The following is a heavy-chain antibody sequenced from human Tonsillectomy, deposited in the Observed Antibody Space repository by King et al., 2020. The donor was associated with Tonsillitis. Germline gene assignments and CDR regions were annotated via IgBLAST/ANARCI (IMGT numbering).Heavy chain of an antibody. V-gene: IGHV1-69*12. D-gene: IGHD5-18*01. CDR2: IIPRFVTS. CDR3: ATRDTAMVTEYFDY. Sequence: QLVQSGAEVKKPGSSVKVSCKASVGTGSFPAINWVRQAPGQWLEWMGGIIPRFVTSNYAQKFQGRVTITVDESTSTVYMELNSLRSDDTAVYYCATRDTAMVTEYFDYWGQGTLVTVSS. J-gene: IGHJ4*02. CDR1: VGTGSFPA.